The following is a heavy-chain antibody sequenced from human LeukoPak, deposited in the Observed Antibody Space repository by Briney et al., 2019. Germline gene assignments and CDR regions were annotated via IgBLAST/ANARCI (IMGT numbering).Heavy chain of an antibody. D-gene: IGHD4-17*01. V-gene: IGHV4-39*07. CDR2: IYYRGRT. CDR3: ARLRYGGNSFYFDY. Sequence: MPSETLSLTCSVSNASIISSSYSWGWIRQPPGKGLEWIGSIYYRGRTYYNPSLKSRVTISVDTSKNQFSLKLSSVTAADTAVYYCARLRYGGNSFYFDYWGQGTLVTVSS. J-gene: IGHJ4*02. CDR1: NASIISSSYS.